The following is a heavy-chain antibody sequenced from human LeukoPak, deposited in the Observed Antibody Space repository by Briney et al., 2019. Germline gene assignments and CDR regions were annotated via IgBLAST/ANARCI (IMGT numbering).Heavy chain of an antibody. V-gene: IGHV1-24*01. J-gene: IGHJ3*02. Sequence: ASVKVSCKVSGYTLTELSMHWVRQAPGKGLEWMGGFDPEDGETIYAQKFQGRVTMTEDTSTDTAYTELSSLRSEDTAVYYCVTDLYPQWPSRVQTNAFDIWGQGTMVTVSS. CDR2: FDPEDGET. CDR1: GYTLTELS. CDR3: VTDLYPQWPSRVQTNAFDI. D-gene: IGHD6-19*01.